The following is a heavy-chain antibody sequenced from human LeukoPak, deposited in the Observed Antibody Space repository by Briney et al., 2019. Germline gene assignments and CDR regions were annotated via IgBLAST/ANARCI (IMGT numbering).Heavy chain of an antibody. V-gene: IGHV3-64D*06. CDR1: GFTFSSYA. D-gene: IGHD6-19*01. J-gene: IGHJ6*04. Sequence: PGGSLRLSCSASGFTFSSYAMHWVRQAPGKGLEYVSAISSNGGSTYYADSVKGRFTISRDNSKNTLYLQMSSLRAEDTAVYYCAREYSSGWYYYYYGMDVWGKGTTVTVSS. CDR2: ISSNGGST. CDR3: AREYSSGWYYYYYGMDV.